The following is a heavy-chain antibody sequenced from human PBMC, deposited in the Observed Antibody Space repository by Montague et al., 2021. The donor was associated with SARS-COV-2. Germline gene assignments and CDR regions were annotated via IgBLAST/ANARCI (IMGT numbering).Heavy chain of an antibody. D-gene: IGHD1-26*01. Sequence: SLRLSCAASGFTFTSYSMSWVRQAPGAGLEWVSFISTSSDIIIYRDSVKGRLTISRDNAKNSVYLQMNSLRDEDTALYYCARGRRSYIDYWGQGTLVSVSS. CDR3: ARGRRSYIDY. CDR2: ISTSSDII. J-gene: IGHJ4*02. V-gene: IGHV3-48*02. CDR1: GFTFTSYS.